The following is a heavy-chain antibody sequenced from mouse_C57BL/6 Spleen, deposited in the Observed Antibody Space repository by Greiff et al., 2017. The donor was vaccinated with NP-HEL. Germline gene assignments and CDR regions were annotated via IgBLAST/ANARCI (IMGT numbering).Heavy chain of an antibody. V-gene: IGHV1-69*01. CDR2: IDPSDSYT. Sequence: QVQLQQPGAEFVMPGASVKLSCKASGYTFTSYWMHWVKQRPGQGLEWIGEIDPSDSYTNYNQKFKGKSTLTVDKSSSTAYMQLSSLTSEDSAVYYCARGGYWGQGTTLTVSS. J-gene: IGHJ2*01. CDR3: ARGGY. CDR1: GYTFTSYW.